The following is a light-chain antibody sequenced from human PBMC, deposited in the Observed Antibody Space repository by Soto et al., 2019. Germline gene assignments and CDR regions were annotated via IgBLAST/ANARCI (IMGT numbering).Light chain of an antibody. Sequence: DIQMTQSPSTLSASVGDRVTITCRASQSISSWLASYQQKPGKAPKLLIYKASSLESGVPSRFSGSGSGTEFTLTISSLQPDDFATYYCQEYKSYSTFGQGTKLEIK. CDR3: QEYKSYST. V-gene: IGKV1-5*03. CDR2: KAS. CDR1: QSISSW. J-gene: IGKJ2*01.